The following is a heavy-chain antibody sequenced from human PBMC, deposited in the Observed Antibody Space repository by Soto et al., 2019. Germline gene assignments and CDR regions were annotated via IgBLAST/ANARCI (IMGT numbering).Heavy chain of an antibody. D-gene: IGHD3-3*01. J-gene: IGHJ6*03. V-gene: IGHV4-31*03. CDR3: ARQGITIFEGYYYMGV. CDR2: IYYSGST. Sequence: SETLSLTCTVSGGSISSGGYYWSWIRQHPGKGLEWIGYIYYSGSTYYNPSLKSRVTISVDTSKNQFSLKLSSVTAADTAVYYCARQGITIFEGYYYMGVWGKGTTVTVSS. CDR1: GGSISSGGYY.